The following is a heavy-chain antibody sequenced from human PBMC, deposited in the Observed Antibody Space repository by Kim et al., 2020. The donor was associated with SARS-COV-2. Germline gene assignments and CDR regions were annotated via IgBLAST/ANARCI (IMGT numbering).Heavy chain of an antibody. Sequence: PKFQGRVTITADKATSTAYMELSSLRSEDTAVYYCARDLGGYPYYYYMDVWGKGTTVTVSS. D-gene: IGHD5-12*01. J-gene: IGHJ6*03. CDR3: ARDLGGYPYYYYMDV. V-gene: IGHV1-69*04.